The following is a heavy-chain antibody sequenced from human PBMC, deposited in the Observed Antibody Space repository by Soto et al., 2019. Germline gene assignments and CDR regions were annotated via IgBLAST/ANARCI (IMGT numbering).Heavy chain of an antibody. CDR2: INDSGGTT. J-gene: IGHJ4*02. Sequence: EVQLLESGGGLVQPGGSVRLSCAASGFTFSSYAMTWVRQAPGKGLEWVSGINDSGGTTYYVASVRGRFTISRDNSKNTLYLQMNSLRAEDTAVYYCAKGVKPSNPYSYGQSDYWGQGTLVTVSS. CDR3: AKGVKPSNPYSYGQSDY. V-gene: IGHV3-23*01. CDR1: GFTFSSYA. D-gene: IGHD5-18*01.